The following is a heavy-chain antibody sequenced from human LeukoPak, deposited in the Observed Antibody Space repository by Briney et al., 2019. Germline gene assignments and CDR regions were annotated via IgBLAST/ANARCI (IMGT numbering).Heavy chain of an antibody. CDR1: KYTFTSYD. CDR2: MNPKSGNT. V-gene: IGHV1-8*01. J-gene: IGHJ4*02. D-gene: IGHD3-10*01. CDR3: ARRNYGSESYSRLDY. Sequence: ASVRVSCKTSKYTFTSYDISWVRQATGQGLEWMGWMNPKSGNTGYAQKFQGRITMTSDTSISTAYMELSSLRSEDTAVYYCARRNYGSESYSRLDYWGQGSLVTVSS.